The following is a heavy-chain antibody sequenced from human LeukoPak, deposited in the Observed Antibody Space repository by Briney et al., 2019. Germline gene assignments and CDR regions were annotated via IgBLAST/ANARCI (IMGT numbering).Heavy chain of an antibody. CDR1: GGSISSYY. V-gene: IGHV4-59*01. CDR3: ARDLYSYGYFDY. J-gene: IGHJ4*02. CDR2: IYYSGST. Sequence: SETLSLTCTVSGGSISSYYWSWIRQPPGKGLEWIGYIYYSGSTNYNPSLKSRVTISVDTSKNRFSLKLSSVTAADTAVYYCARDLYSYGYFDYWGQGTLVTVSS. D-gene: IGHD5-18*01.